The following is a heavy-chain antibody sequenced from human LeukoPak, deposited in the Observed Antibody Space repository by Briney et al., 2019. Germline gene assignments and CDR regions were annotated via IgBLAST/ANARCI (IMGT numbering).Heavy chain of an antibody. CDR1: GGSISSYY. V-gene: IGHV4-59*08. CDR2: IYYSGST. J-gene: IGHJ4*02. D-gene: IGHD6-13*01. Sequence: PSEILSLTCTVSGGSISSYYWSWIRQPPEKGLEWIGYIYYSGSTNYNPSLKSRVTISVDMSKNQFSLKLSSVTAADTAVYYCAGYSRSPDLTRVNWGQGTLVTVSS. CDR3: AGYSRSPDLTRVN.